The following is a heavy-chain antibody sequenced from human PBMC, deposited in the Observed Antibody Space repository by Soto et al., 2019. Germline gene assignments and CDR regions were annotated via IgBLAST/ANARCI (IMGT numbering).Heavy chain of an antibody. V-gene: IGHV3-23*01. CDR3: AKEPLYDSSGYYFDY. CDR2: ISGSGGST. CDR1: GFTFSSYA. Sequence: GGSLRLSCAASGFTFSSYAMSWVRQAPGKGLEWVSAISGSGGSTYYADSVKGRFTISRDNSKNTLYLQMNSLRAEDTAVYYCAKEPLYDSSGYYFDYWGQGTLVTAPQ. D-gene: IGHD3-22*01. J-gene: IGHJ4*02.